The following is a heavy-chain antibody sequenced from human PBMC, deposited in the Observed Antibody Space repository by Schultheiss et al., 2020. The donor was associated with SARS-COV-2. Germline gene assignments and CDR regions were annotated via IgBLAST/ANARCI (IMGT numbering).Heavy chain of an antibody. CDR3: AKDPSDILTGYYI. Sequence: GGSLRLSCTASGFTFTTYAMSWVRQAPGKGLEWVSAISGSGGSTYYADSVKGRFTISRDNSKNTLYLQMNSLRAEDTAVYYCAKDPSDILTGYYIWGQGTLVTVSS. J-gene: IGHJ4*02. V-gene: IGHV3-23*01. D-gene: IGHD3-9*01. CDR2: ISGSGGST. CDR1: GFTFTTYA.